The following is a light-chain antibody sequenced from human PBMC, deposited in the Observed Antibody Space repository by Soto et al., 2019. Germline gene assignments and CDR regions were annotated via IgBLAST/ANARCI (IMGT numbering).Light chain of an antibody. J-gene: IGKJ1*01. V-gene: IGKV3-20*01. CDR3: QQYVTSRRT. CDR2: GAS. CDR1: QSVSSSF. Sequence: EIKLPQSRGTLSFSPGERSTLSCMASQSVSSSFLAWYQQKPGQAPRLLIYGASNRATGILDRFSGSGSGTDFTLTISRLEPEDFAVYYCQQYVTSRRTFGQGTKVDIK.